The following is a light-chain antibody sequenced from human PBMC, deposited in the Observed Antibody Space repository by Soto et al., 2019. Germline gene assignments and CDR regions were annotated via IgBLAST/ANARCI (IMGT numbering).Light chain of an antibody. V-gene: IGKV3-11*01. Sequence: EIVMTQSPATLSVSPGERATLSCRASQSVSSHLAWYQQKPGQAPRLLIYDASNRATGIPARFSGSGSGTDFTLTITSLEPEDFAVYYCQHRSNWLAFGGGTKVDIK. CDR2: DAS. CDR1: QSVSSH. J-gene: IGKJ4*01. CDR3: QHRSNWLA.